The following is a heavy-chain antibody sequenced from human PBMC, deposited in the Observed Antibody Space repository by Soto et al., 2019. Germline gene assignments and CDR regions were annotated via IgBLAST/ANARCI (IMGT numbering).Heavy chain of an antibody. V-gene: IGHV1-69*13. D-gene: IGHD3-9*01. CDR3: ASAYDILTGYYIHYYYGMDV. CDR2: IIPIFGTA. CDR1: GGTFSSYA. J-gene: IGHJ6*02. Sequence: AASVKVSCKASGGTFSSYAISWVRQAPGQGLEWMGGIIPIFGTANYAQKFQGRVTITADESTSTAYMELSSLRSEDTAVYYCASAYDILTGYYIHYYYGMDVWGQGTTVTVSS.